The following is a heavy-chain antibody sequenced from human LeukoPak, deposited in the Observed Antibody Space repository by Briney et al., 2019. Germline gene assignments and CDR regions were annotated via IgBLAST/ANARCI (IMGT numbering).Heavy chain of an antibody. CDR3: ARRRRLGPSLDC. D-gene: IGHD3-16*01. J-gene: IGHJ4*02. CDR1: GGSISSFY. CDR2: VYYSGTT. V-gene: IGHV4-59*05. Sequence: SETLSLTCIVSGGSISSFYWDWIRQPPGKGLEWIGSVYYSGTTYYNTSFKSRITISVDTSKTVLSLKLTSVTAADTAVYFCARRRRLGPSLDCWGQGTLVAVSS.